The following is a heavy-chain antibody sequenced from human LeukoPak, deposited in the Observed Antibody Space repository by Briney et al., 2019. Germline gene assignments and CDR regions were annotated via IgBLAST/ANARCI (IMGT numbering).Heavy chain of an antibody. J-gene: IGHJ4*02. CDR3: ARGYCSGGSCYGGDY. CDR1: GFTFSNYE. Sequence: GGSLRLSCAASGFTFSNYEMNWVRQAPGKGLEGVSYISSSGTTIYYAECRFTISRDNAKNSLYLLMNSLRAEDTAIYYCARGYCSGGSCYGGDYWGQGTLVTVSS. V-gene: IGHV3-48*03. D-gene: IGHD2-15*01. CDR2: ISSSGTTI.